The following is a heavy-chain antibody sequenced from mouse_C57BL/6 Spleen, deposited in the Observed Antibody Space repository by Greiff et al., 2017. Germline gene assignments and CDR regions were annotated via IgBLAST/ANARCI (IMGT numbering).Heavy chain of an antibody. Sequence: VQLLQSGAELMKPGASVKLSCTATGYTFTGYWIEWVQQTPGHGLEWIGEILPGSGSTNYTERFKGKATFTADTSSNTAYMQLSGLTTEDSAIYYCGYGSSPYYFDYWGQGTTLTVSS. CDR2: ILPGSGST. J-gene: IGHJ2*01. D-gene: IGHD1-1*01. CDR3: GYGSSPYYFDY. V-gene: IGHV1-9*01. CDR1: GYTFTGYW.